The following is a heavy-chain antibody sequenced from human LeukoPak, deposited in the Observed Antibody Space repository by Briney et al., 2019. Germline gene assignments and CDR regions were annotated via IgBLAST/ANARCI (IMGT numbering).Heavy chain of an antibody. CDR1: GASISSGGYY. Sequence: SETVSLTCTVSGASISSGGYYWTWIRQHPGKGLEWIGHINYSRTTYYKPSLKSRVTISVDTSKNQFSLKLSSVTAADTAVYYCAVYYYGPWGQEPVDTVSS. CDR3: AVYYYGP. D-gene: IGHD3-10*01. V-gene: IGHV4-31*03. CDR2: INYSRTT. J-gene: IGHJ4*02.